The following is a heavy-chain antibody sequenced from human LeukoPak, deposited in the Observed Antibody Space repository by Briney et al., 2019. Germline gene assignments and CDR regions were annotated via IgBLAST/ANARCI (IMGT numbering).Heavy chain of an antibody. D-gene: IGHD1-7*01. CDR3: ARERGVRPNYYFDS. CDR1: GGSISGSNW. J-gene: IGHJ4*02. Sequence: ASKTLSLTCAVSGGSISGSNWWSWVRQPPGKGLEWIGEIYHSGNTNYNPSLKSRVTISVDNSKNQFSLKLTSMTAADTAVYYCARERGVRPNYYFDSWGQGSLVTVSS. CDR2: IYHSGNT. V-gene: IGHV4-4*02.